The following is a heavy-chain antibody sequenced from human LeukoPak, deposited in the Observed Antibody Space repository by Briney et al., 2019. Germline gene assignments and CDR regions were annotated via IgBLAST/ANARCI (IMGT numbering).Heavy chain of an antibody. D-gene: IGHD3-10*01. CDR2: IHYRGNT. CDR1: GGSISSSSYY. V-gene: IGHV4-39*07. J-gene: IGHJ4*02. Sequence: SETLSLTCTVSGGSISSSSYYWGWIRQPPGKGLEWIGTIHYRGNTYYNPSLKSRVAISVDTSKNQFSLKLSSVTAADTAVYYCAREGYYYGSGSSYFDYWGQGTLVTVSS. CDR3: AREGYYYGSGSSYFDY.